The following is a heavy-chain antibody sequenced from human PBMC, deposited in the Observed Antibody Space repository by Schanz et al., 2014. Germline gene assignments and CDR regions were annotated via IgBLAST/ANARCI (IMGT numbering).Heavy chain of an antibody. CDR1: GVTFSSYA. V-gene: IGHV3-23*01. D-gene: IGHD3-10*01. Sequence: EVQLLESGGGFVQPGGSLRLSCVASGVTFSSYAMSWVRQASGKGLEWVSAISGSGASTYYADSVKGRFTISRDNSKNTLYLQMNSLRAEDTAVDYCAKDQGSYGSGSYSYFDYWGQGTLVTVSS. CDR3: AKDQGSYGSGSYSYFDY. CDR2: ISGSGAST. J-gene: IGHJ4*02.